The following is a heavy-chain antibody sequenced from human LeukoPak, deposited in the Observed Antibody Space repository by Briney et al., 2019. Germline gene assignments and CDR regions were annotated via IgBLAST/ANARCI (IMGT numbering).Heavy chain of an antibody. J-gene: IGHJ4*02. D-gene: IGHD6-19*01. CDR2: IDPSDSYT. CDR3: AATTHSGWYYFHY. CDR1: GYSFTSYW. Sequence: GESLKISCKGSGYSFTSYWISWVRQMPGKDLEWMGRIDPSDSYTKYRPSFQGHVTISADKSISTAYLQWSSLKASDTAMFYCAATTHSGWYYFHYWGQGTLVTVSS. V-gene: IGHV5-10-1*01.